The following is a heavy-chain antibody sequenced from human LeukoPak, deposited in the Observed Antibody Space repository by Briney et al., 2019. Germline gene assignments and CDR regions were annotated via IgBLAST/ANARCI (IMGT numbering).Heavy chain of an antibody. CDR3: ARSRGVVAARRPFDY. V-gene: IGHV1-2*02. CDR1: GYTFTGYY. J-gene: IGHJ4*02. Sequence: GASVKVSCKASGYTFTGYYMHWVRQAPGQGLEWMGWINPNSGGKNYAQKFQGRVTMTRHMSTSTVYMELSSLRSDDTAVYYCARSRGVVAARRPFDYWGQGTLVTVSS. D-gene: IGHD2-15*01. CDR2: INPNSGGK.